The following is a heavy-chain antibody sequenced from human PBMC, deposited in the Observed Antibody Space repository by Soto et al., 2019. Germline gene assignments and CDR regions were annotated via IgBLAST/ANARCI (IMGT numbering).Heavy chain of an antibody. J-gene: IGHJ6*03. D-gene: IGHD2-2*01. CDR2: IYSGGST. CDR1: GFTVSSNY. CDR3: ARGYCSSTSCYEGAYYMDV. Sequence: GGSLRLSCAASGFTVSSNYMSWVRQAPGKGLEWVSVIYSGGSTYYADSVKGRFTISRDNSKNTLYLQMNSLRAEDTAVYYCARGYCSSTSCYEGAYYMDVWGKGTTVTVSS. V-gene: IGHV3-53*01.